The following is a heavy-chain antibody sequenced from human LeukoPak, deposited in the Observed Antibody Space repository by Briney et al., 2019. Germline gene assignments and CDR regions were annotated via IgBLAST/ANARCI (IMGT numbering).Heavy chain of an antibody. CDR1: GYTFTGYY. CDR2: INPNSGGT. D-gene: IGHD3-3*01. V-gene: IGHV1-2*02. Sequence: ASVKVSCKASGYTFTGYYMHWVRQAPGQGLGWMGWINPNSGGTNCAQKFQGRVTMTRDTSISTAYMELSRLRSDDTAVYYCARANLIYDFWSGYYTWSQGTLVTVSS. CDR3: ARANLIYDFWSGYYT. J-gene: IGHJ5*02.